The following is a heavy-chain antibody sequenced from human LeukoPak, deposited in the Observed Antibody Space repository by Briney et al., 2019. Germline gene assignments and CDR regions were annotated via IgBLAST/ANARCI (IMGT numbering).Heavy chain of an antibody. CDR3: ARDPYSSSSPNTWFDP. Sequence: ASVKVSCKASGYTFTSYYMHWVRQAPGQRLEWMGWINAGNGNTKYSQKFQGRVTITRDTSASTAYMELSSLRSEDTAVYYCARDPYSSSSPNTWFDPWGQGTLVTVSS. CDR1: GYTFTSYY. V-gene: IGHV1-3*01. CDR2: INAGNGNT. D-gene: IGHD6-13*01. J-gene: IGHJ5*02.